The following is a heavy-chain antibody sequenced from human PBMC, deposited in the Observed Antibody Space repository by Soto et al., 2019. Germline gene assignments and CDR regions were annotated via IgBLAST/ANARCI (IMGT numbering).Heavy chain of an antibody. CDR2: MNNIGRT. V-gene: IGHV4-59*01. CDR1: GAFSSTYY. J-gene: IGHJ5*02. Sequence: QVQLQESGPGLVKPSETLSLTCTVSGAFSSTYYWSWIRQPPGKGLEWIGYMNNIGRTNYNPSLKSRVTISLDTSKNQFSMKLSSVIAADTAVYYCARSFCRDAVRCNWFDPWGLGTLVTASS. D-gene: IGHD2-8*01. CDR3: ARSFCRDAVRCNWFDP.